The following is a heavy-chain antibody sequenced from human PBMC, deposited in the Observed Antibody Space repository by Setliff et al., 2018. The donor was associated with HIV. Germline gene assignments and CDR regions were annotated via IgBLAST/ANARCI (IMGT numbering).Heavy chain of an antibody. CDR2: IIPIFGST. D-gene: IGHD3-22*01. J-gene: IGHJ2*01. Sequence: SVKVSCKASGGTFRKYSISWVRQAPGQGLEWMGGIIPIFGSTKYAQKFQDRVTITADESKDTVEMQLSSLTSDDTAVYYCARDDHYYDMGSILSDWFFDLWDRGTLVTVSS. V-gene: IGHV1-69*13. CDR1: GGTFRKYS. CDR3: ARDDHYYDMGSILSDWFFDL.